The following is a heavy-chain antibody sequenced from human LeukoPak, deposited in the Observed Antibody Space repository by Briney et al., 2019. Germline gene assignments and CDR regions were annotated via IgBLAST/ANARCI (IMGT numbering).Heavy chain of an antibody. CDR2: INHTGST. CDR1: GGSFSGHS. D-gene: IGHD3-22*01. CDR3: ARRDSWADAFDI. J-gene: IGHJ3*02. Sequence: PSETLSLTCAVYGGSFSGHSWTWIRQPPGKGLEWIGEINHTGSTSYKPSLKSRVTVSVDTSKSQFSLNLSSVTAADTAVYYCARRDSWADAFDIWGQGTMVTVSS. V-gene: IGHV4-34*01.